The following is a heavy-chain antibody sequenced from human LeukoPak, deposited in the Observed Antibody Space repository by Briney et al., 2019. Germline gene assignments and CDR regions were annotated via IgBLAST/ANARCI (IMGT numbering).Heavy chain of an antibody. Sequence: SETLSLTCTVPGGSISSHYWSWIRQPPGKGLEWIGCIYYSGNSKYNPSLKSRVTISVDTSKNQFSLKLSSVTAADTAVYYCARGYYDFFGSSYYYYLDVWGKGTTVTVSS. D-gene: IGHD3-3*01. CDR1: GGSISSHY. V-gene: IGHV4-59*11. CDR3: ARGYYDFFGSSYYYYLDV. CDR2: IYYSGNS. J-gene: IGHJ6*03.